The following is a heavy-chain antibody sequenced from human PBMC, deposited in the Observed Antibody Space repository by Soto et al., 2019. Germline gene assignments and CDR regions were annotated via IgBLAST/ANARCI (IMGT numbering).Heavy chain of an antibody. V-gene: IGHV4-39*01. J-gene: IGHJ4*02. Sequence: QLQLQESGPGLVKPSETLSLTCTVSGGSISSSSYYWGWIRQPPGKGLEGIGSIYYSGSTYYNPSLKSRVTISVDTSKNQFSLKLSSVTAADTAVYYCARRGTIFGVVRYFDYWGQGTLVTVSS. CDR2: IYYSGST. CDR1: GGSISSSSYY. CDR3: ARRGTIFGVVRYFDY. D-gene: IGHD3-3*01.